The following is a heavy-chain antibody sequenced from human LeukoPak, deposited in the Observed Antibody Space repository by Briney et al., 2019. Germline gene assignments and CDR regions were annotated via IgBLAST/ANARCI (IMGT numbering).Heavy chain of an antibody. J-gene: IGHJ6*03. CDR3: ATIAAAGTSYYYYYMDV. D-gene: IGHD6-13*01. V-gene: IGHV4-4*02. Sequence: SETLSLTCAVSGGSISSSNWWSWVRQPPGKGLEWIGEIYHSGSTNYNPSLKSRVTISVDKSKNQFSLKLSSVTAADTAVYYCATIAAAGTSYYYYYMDVWGKGTTVTVSS. CDR2: IYHSGST. CDR1: GGSISSSNW.